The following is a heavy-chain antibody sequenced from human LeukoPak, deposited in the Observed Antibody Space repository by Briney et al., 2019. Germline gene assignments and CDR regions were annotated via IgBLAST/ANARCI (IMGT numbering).Heavy chain of an antibody. D-gene: IGHD3-22*01. J-gene: IGHJ4*02. CDR2: ISSSGTT. CDR1: GGSMGGYY. CDR3: ARHRAYYDSSGHYYYFDY. V-gene: IGHV4-59*08. Sequence: TSETLSLTCTVSGGSMGGYYWNWIRQPPGKGLEWIGYISSSGTTNYNPSLKSRVTISIDTSKNQFSLKVYSVTAADTAIYYCARHRAYYDSSGHYYYFDYWGQGTLVPVSS.